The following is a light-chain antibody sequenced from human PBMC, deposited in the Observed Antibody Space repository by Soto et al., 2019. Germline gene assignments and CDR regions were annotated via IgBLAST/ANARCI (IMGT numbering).Light chain of an antibody. CDR2: EVN. J-gene: IGLJ1*01. CDR3: TSWTTNNIPYV. V-gene: IGLV2-14*01. CDR1: SSDIGGYSY. Sequence: QSALTQPTSVSGSPGQSITISCTGTSSDIGGYSYVSWYQQHPGKAPKLMIYEVNNRPSGVSDRFSASKSGSTASLTISGLQADDEADYYCTSWTTNNIPYVFGTGTKVTVL.